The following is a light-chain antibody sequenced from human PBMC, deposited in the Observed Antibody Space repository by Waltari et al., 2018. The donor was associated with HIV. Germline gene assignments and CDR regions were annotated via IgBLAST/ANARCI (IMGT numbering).Light chain of an antibody. V-gene: IGKV1-39*01. CDR1: QTISGY. CDR2: AAS. J-gene: IGKJ2*03. Sequence: DIQMTQSPSSLSTSIGDRVIITCRASQTISGYLNWYQVQPGKAPKLLIYAASNLQSVIPSRFSGSGSVTDFTLTISSLQPEDFATYYCQQSFSLPFSFGPGTKLEIK. CDR3: QQSFSLPFS.